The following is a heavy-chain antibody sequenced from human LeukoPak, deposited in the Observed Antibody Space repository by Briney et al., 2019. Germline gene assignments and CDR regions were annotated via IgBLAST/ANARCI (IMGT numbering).Heavy chain of an antibody. CDR1: GFTPTIFS. CDR3: AKKLRHSSSWYGRGYYFDY. J-gene: IGHJ4*02. Sequence: GCPRPSPAPSGFTPTIFSMSSVPEAPRERRWWGSAICSSVGGTYYADSVKGRFTISRDNSKNTLYLQMNSLRAEDTAVYYCAKKLRHSSSWYGRGYYFDYWGEGTLVTVSS. CDR2: ICSSVGGT. V-gene: IGHV3-23*01. D-gene: IGHD6-13*01.